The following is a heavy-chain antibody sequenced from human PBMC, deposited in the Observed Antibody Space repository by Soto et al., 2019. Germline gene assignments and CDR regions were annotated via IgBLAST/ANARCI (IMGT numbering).Heavy chain of an antibody. J-gene: IGHJ4*02. V-gene: IGHV3-23*01. Sequence: HPGGSLRLSCSASGFTFGNYAMTWVRQAPGKGLEWVSTISASGTYTYYADSVKGRFTISRDNSNNTLYLQMNSLRADDTAVYSCAKNRATVTVRYYFDSWGQGSLVTVSS. D-gene: IGHD4-17*01. CDR2: ISASGTYT. CDR1: GFTFGNYA. CDR3: AKNRATVTVRYYFDS.